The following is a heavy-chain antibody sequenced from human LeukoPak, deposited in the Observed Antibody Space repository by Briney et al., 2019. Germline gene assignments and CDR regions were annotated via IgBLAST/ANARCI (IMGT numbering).Heavy chain of an antibody. V-gene: IGHV1-2*02. CDR3: ARAMVRGVIINDAFDI. CDR1: GYTFTGYY. J-gene: IGHJ3*02. Sequence: GASVKVSCKASGYTFTGYYMHWVRQAPGQGLEWMGWINPNSGGTNYAQKFQGRVTTTRDTSISTAYMELSSLRSEDTAVYYCARAMVRGVIINDAFDIWGQGTMVTVSS. CDR2: INPNSGGT. D-gene: IGHD3-10*01.